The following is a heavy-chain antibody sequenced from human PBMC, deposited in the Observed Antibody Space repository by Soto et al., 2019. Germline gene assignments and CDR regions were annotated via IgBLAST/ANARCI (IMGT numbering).Heavy chain of an antibody. CDR2: IYPSGTT. Sequence: SETLSLTCAVSGGSINSNNWWTWVLQTPGQGLEWIGEIYPSGTTNYNPSLKTRVTISLDKSTNQFSLTLTSVTAADTAVYYCARKWWSVGVVPGFGLAPSGPGTMVTV. V-gene: IGHV4-4*02. J-gene: IGHJ5*02. D-gene: IGHD3-3*01. CDR3: ARKWWSVGVVPGFGLAP. CDR1: GGSINSNNW.